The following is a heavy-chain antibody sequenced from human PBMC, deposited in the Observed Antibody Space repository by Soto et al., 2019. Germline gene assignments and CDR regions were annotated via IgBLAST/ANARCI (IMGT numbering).Heavy chain of an antibody. CDR2: ISYTGANQ. CDR3: ARDAFLYSRGAYYDH. CDR1: GFTFSTYA. J-gene: IGHJ4*02. D-gene: IGHD4-4*01. V-gene: IGHV3-30-3*01. Sequence: QVRLVESGGGAVQPGASLRLSCAASGFTFSTYALHWVRQAPGKGLEWVAIISYTGANQYYADSVKGRFTVSRDNSKNIASLQMTSLKPEDSAVYYWARDAFLYSRGAYYDHWGQGTLVTVSS.